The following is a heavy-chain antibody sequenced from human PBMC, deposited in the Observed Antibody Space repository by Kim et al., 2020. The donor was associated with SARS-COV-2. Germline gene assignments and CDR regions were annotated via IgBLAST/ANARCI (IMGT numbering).Heavy chain of an antibody. J-gene: IGHJ6*02. CDR1: GFTVSSNY. CDR3: ARELRPNRNCSSTSCSLRGYYYGMDV. CDR2: IYSGGST. V-gene: IGHV3-53*01. D-gene: IGHD2-2*01. Sequence: GGSLRLSCAASGFTVSSNYMSWVRQAPGKGLEWVSVIYSGGSTYYADSVKGRFTISRDNSKNTLYLQMNSLRAEDTAVDYCARELRPNRNCSSTSCSLRGYYYGMDVWGQGTTVTVSS.